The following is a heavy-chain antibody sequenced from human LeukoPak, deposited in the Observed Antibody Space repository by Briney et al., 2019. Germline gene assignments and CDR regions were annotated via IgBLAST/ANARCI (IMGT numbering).Heavy chain of an antibody. CDR1: GFTFSKYW. V-gene: IGHV3-74*01. J-gene: IGHJ5*01. CDR2: INPAGNYR. D-gene: IGHD3-3*01. CDR3: VRDWDHYDFDS. Sequence: GGSLRLSCAASGFTFSKYWIPWVRQVPGKGLVWVSRINPAGNYRNFADSVEGRFTISRDNARNTVYLQMNSLRVEDTSLFYCVRDWDHYDFDSWGQGTLVIVSS.